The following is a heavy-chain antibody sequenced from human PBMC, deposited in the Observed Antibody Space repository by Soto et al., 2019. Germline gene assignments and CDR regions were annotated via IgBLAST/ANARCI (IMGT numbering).Heavy chain of an antibody. V-gene: IGHV1-2*04. J-gene: IGHJ2*01. Sequence: GASVKVSCKASGYTFTGYYMRWVRQAPGQGLEWMGWINPNSGGTNYAQKFQGWVTMTRDTSISTAYMELSRLRSDDTAVYYCARESDYYDSSGYYVAYRYFDLWGRGTLVTVSS. CDR1: GYTFTGYY. CDR3: ARESDYYDSSGYYVAYRYFDL. D-gene: IGHD3-22*01. CDR2: INPNSGGT.